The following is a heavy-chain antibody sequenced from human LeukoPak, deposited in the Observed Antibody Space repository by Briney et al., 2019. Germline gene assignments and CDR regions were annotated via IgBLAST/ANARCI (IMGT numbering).Heavy chain of an antibody. Sequence: SETLSLTCAVYGGSFSDYYWSWIRQPPGKGLEWIGEINHSGSTNYNPSLKSRVTISVDTSKNQLALKLSSVTAADTAVYYCARGHRFDPWGQGTLVTVSS. V-gene: IGHV4-34*01. CDR3: ARGHRFDP. CDR1: GGSFSDYY. J-gene: IGHJ5*02. CDR2: INHSGST.